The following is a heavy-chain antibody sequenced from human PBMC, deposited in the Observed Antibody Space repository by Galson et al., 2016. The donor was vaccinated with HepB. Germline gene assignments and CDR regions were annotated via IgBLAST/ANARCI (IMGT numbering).Heavy chain of an antibody. CDR1: GFTFSDSW. D-gene: IGHD5-24*01. Sequence: SLRLSCAASGFTFSDSWMAWVRQAPGEGLEWVANIKYDGSENHYVDSVKGRFIISRDNAQNSVFLQVSGLRAEDTAVYYCARDHNYRLDLWGQGTLVTVSS. J-gene: IGHJ4*02. CDR3: ARDHNYRLDL. CDR2: IKYDGSEN. V-gene: IGHV3-7*01.